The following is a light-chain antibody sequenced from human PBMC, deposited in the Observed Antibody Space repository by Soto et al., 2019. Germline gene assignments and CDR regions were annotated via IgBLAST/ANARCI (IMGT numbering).Light chain of an antibody. CDR1: QSVTSSY. Sequence: EIVLTQSPGTLSLSPGERATLTCRASQSVTSSYLAWYQQKPGQAPRLLMYGASSRATGIPDRFSGSGSGTDFTLTISRLEPDDLAVYYCQQYCSSPLTFGPGTKVDIK. V-gene: IGKV3-20*01. CDR2: GAS. CDR3: QQYCSSPLT. J-gene: IGKJ3*01.